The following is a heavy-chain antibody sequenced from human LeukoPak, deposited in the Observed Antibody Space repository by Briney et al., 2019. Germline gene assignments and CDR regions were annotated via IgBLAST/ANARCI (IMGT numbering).Heavy chain of an antibody. Sequence: GGSLRPSCAASGFTFSSYSMNWVRQAPGKGLEWVSSISSSSSYIYYADSVKGRFTISRDNAKNSLYLQMNSLRAEDTAVYYCARDLRRCSSTSCYGYWGQGTLVTVSS. CDR2: ISSSSSYI. D-gene: IGHD2-2*01. V-gene: IGHV3-21*01. CDR3: ARDLRRCSSTSCYGY. J-gene: IGHJ4*02. CDR1: GFTFSSYS.